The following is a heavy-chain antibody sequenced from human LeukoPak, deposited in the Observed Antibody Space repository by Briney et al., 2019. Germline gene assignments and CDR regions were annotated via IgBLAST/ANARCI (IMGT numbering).Heavy chain of an antibody. CDR2: IYYSGST. CDR3: ARGGPSYGIDY. V-gene: IGHV4-59*01. Sequence: SETLSLTCTVSGGSISSYYWSWIRQPPGKGLEWIGYIYYSGSTNYNPSLKSRVTISVDTSKNQFSLKLSSVTAADTAVYYCARGGPSYGIDYWGHGTLFTVSS. D-gene: IGHD5-18*01. CDR1: GGSISSYY. J-gene: IGHJ4*01.